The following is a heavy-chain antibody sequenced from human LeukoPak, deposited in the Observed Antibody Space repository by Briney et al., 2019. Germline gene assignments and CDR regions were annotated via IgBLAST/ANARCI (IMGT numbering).Heavy chain of an antibody. CDR3: AREPDYYGTSDYRDAFDI. J-gene: IGHJ3*02. CDR2: INHSGST. CDR1: GGSFSGYY. Sequence: SETLSLTCAVYGGSFSGYYWSWIRQPPGKGLEWIGEINHSGSTNYNPSLKSRVTISVATSKNQFSLKLSSVTAADTAVYYCAREPDYYGTSDYRDAFDIWGQGTLVTVSS. V-gene: IGHV4-34*01. D-gene: IGHD3-22*01.